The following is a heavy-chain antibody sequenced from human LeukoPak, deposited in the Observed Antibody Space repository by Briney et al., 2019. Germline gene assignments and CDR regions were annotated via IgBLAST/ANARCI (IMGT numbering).Heavy chain of an antibody. D-gene: IGHD5-24*01. V-gene: IGHV4-59*01. CDR3: ARENTRDGYNLLDY. CDR2: IYYSGST. Sequence: SETLSLTCTVSGGSISSYCWSWIRQPPGKGLEWIGYIYYSGSTNYNPSLKSRVTISVDTSKNQFSLKLSSVTAADTAVYYCARENTRDGYNLLDYWGQGTLVTVSS. J-gene: IGHJ4*02. CDR1: GGSISSYC.